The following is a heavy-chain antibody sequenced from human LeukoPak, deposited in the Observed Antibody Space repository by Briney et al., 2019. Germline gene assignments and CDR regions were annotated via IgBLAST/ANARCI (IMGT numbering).Heavy chain of an antibody. D-gene: IGHD5-24*01. CDR1: GGSISSSSYY. J-gene: IGHJ4*02. CDR2: IYYSGST. Sequence: SETLSLTCTVSGGSISSSSYYWGWIRQPPGKGLEWIGGIYYSGSTYYNPSLKSRVTISVDTSKNQFSLKLSSVTAADTAVYYCARVEMATIPDYWGQGTLVTVSS. CDR3: ARVEMATIPDY. V-gene: IGHV4-39*07.